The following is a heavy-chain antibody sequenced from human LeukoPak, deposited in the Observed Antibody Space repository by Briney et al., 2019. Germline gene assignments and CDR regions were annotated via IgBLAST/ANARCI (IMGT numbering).Heavy chain of an antibody. CDR2: IKQDGSEK. CDR3: VGGGC. CDR1: GFTFSNYW. Sequence: GGSLRLSCAASGFTFSNYWMNWVRQAPGRGLEWVANIKQDGSEKYYVDSVKGRFTISRDNAKNSLYLQMNSLRAEDAAVYYCVGGGCWGQGTLVTVSS. V-gene: IGHV3-7*04. J-gene: IGHJ4*02.